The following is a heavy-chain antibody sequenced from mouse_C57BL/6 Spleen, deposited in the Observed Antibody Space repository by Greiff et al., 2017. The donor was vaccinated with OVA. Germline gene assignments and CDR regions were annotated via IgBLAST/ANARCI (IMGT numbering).Heavy chain of an antibody. CDR2: ISSGGSYT. CDR1: GFTFSSYG. J-gene: IGHJ2*01. V-gene: IGHV5-6*01. Sequence: EVQLVESGGDLVKPGGSLKLSCAASGFTFSSYGMSWVRQTPDKRLEWVATISSGGSYTYYPDSVKGRFTISRDNAKNTLYLQISRLKSEDAAMYYCARQGEYGSSSGYFDYWGQGTTLTVSS. CDR3: ARQGEYGSSSGYFDY. D-gene: IGHD1-1*01.